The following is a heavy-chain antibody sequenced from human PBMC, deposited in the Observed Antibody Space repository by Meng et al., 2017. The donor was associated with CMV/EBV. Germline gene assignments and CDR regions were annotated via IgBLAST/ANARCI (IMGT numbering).Heavy chain of an antibody. J-gene: IGHJ4*02. CDR2: IRYDGSNK. Sequence: GSLRLSCAASGFTFSSYGMHWVRQAPGKGLEWVAFIRYDGSNKYYADSVKGRFTISRDNSKNTLYLQMNSLRAEDTAVYYCAKVAGGSGSYPDFDYWGQGTLVTVSS. CDR1: GFTFSSYG. D-gene: IGHD3-10*01. V-gene: IGHV3-30*02. CDR3: AKVAGGSGSYPDFDY.